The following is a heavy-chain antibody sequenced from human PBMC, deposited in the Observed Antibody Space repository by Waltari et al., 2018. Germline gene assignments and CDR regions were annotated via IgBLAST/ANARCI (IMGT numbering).Heavy chain of an antibody. V-gene: IGHV4-38-2*01. D-gene: IGHD3-22*01. J-gene: IGHJ4*02. Sequence: QVQLQESGPGLVKPSETLSLTCAVSGYSISSGYYWGWIRQPPGKGLEWIGSIYHSGSTYYNPSLKSRVTISVDTSKNQFSLKLSSVTAADTAVYYCARRAPYYYDSSGYALDYWGQGTLVTVSS. CDR2: IYHSGST. CDR1: GYSISSGYY. CDR3: ARRAPYYYDSSGYALDY.